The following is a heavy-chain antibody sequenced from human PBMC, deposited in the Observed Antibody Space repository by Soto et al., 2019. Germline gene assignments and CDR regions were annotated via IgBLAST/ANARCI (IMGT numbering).Heavy chain of an antibody. J-gene: IGHJ6*02. CDR1: GGTFSSYA. CDR2: IIPIFGTA. Sequence: QVQLVQSGAEVKKPGSSVKVSCKASGGTFSSYAISWVRQAPGQGLEWMGRIIPIFGTANYAQKFQGRVTITADKSTSTAYMELSSLRSEDTAVYYCAREGDCSGGSCYQYYYYGMDVWGQGTTVTVSS. V-gene: IGHV1-69*06. CDR3: AREGDCSGGSCYQYYYYGMDV. D-gene: IGHD2-15*01.